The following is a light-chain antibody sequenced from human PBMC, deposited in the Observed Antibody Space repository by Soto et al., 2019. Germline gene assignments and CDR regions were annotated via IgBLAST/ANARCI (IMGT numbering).Light chain of an antibody. CDR2: YSS. J-gene: IGKJ1*01. CDR1: QSVRTN. V-gene: IGKV3D-15*01. Sequence: RAQFPDTVSVTPGETVTVACGSSQSVRTNLAWYQQRPGQAPRLLIHYSSTRASDIPARFSGSGSGTNFTLAISSLQSEDFAVYYCQQYAYWPETFGQGTKVDIK. CDR3: QQYAYWPET.